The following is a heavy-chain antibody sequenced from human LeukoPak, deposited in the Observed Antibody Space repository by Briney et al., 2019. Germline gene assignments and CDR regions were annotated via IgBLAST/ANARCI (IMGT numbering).Heavy chain of an antibody. J-gene: IGHJ4*02. CDR2: INPSGGST. D-gene: IGHD3-22*01. CDR3: ARGFEYYYDSSGNPAHY. CDR1: GYTFTSYY. V-gene: IGHV1-46*01. Sequence: ASVKVSCKASGYTFTSYYMHWVRQAPGQGLEWMGIINPSGGSTSYAQKFQGRVTMTRDMSTSTVYMELSSLRSEDTAVYYCARGFEYYYDSSGNPAHYWGQGTLVTVSS.